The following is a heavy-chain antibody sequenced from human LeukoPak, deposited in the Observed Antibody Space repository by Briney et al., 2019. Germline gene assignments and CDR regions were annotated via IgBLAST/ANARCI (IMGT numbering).Heavy chain of an antibody. D-gene: IGHD3-22*01. CDR1: GYTFTSYD. V-gene: IGHV1-8*01. CDR3: ARNKMTYYYDSSGYYPDY. CDR2: MNPNSGNT. J-gene: IGHJ4*02. Sequence: ASVKVSCKASGYTFTSYDINWVRQATGQGLEWMGWMNPNSGNTGYAQKFQGRVAMTRNTSITTAYMELSSLRSEDTAVYYCARNKMTYYYDSSGYYPDYWGQGTLATVSS.